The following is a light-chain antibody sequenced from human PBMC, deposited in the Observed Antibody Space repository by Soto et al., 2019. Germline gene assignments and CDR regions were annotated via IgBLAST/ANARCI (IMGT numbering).Light chain of an antibody. Sequence: DIQMTQSPSTLSASVGDRVTITCRASQSVNTWLAWYQQKPGRAPNLLIYDAASLESGVPSRFSGSGSGTEFTLTIISRQPDDFATNSCQQYTPNSRTFGQGTKVDIK. CDR2: DAA. CDR3: QQYTPNSRT. J-gene: IGKJ1*01. V-gene: IGKV1-5*01. CDR1: QSVNTW.